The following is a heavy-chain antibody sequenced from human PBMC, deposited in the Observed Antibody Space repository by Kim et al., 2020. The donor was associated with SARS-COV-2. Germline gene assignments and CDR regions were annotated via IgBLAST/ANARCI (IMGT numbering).Heavy chain of an antibody. CDR3: ARDLVVVTAIPSFDY. Sequence: ASVKVSCKASGYTFTSYGISWVRQAPGQGLEWMGWISAYNGNTNYAQKLQGRVTMTTDTSTSTAYMELRSLRSDDTAVYYCARDLVVVTAIPSFDYWGQGTLVTVSS. V-gene: IGHV1-18*04. CDR1: GYTFTSYG. D-gene: IGHD2-21*02. J-gene: IGHJ4*02. CDR2: ISAYNGNT.